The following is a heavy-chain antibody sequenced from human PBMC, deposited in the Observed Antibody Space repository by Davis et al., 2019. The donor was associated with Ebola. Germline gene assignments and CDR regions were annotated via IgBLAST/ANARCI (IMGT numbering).Heavy chain of an antibody. V-gene: IGHV3-48*03. Sequence: GESLKISCAASGFTFSSYEMNWVRQAPGKGLEWVSYISSSGSTIYYADSVKGRFTISRDNAKNSLYLQMNSLRAEDTAVYYCARGGGTYYDFWSGYSGYFDYWGQGTLVTVSS. CDR3: ARGGGTYYDFWSGYSGYFDY. CDR1: GFTFSSYE. J-gene: IGHJ4*02. D-gene: IGHD3-3*01. CDR2: ISSSGSTI.